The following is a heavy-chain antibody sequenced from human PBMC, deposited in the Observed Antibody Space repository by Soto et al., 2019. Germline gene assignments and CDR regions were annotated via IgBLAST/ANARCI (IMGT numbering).Heavy chain of an antibody. D-gene: IGHD4-17*01. Sequence: SQTLSLTCALSGDSVSTNSVAWHWIRQSPSRGLEWLGRTYYRSKWYNDYAVSVKSRITINPDTSKNQFSLQLNSVTPEDTAVYYCARDSPGYGDYVLFDYWGQGTLVTVSS. CDR1: GDSVSTNSVA. J-gene: IGHJ4*02. CDR3: ARDSPGYGDYVLFDY. V-gene: IGHV6-1*01. CDR2: TYYRSKWYN.